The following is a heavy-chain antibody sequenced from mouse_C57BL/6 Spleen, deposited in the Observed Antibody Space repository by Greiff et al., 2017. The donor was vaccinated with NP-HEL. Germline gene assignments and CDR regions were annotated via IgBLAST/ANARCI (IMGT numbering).Heavy chain of an antibody. V-gene: IGHV1-50*01. CDR3: ANYCDSSSYYFDY. D-gene: IGHD1-1*01. J-gene: IGHJ2*01. CDR2: IDPSDGYT. CDR1: GYTFTSYW. Sequence: VQLQQPGAELVKPGASVKLSCKASGYTFTSYWMQWVKQRPGQGLEWIGEIDPSDGYTNYNQKFKGKATLTVDTSSSTAYMQLSSLTSEDSAVYYGANYCDSSSYYFDYWGKGTTLTVSS.